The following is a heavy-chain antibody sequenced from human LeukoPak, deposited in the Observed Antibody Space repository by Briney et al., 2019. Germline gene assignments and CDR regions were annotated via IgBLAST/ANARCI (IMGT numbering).Heavy chain of an antibody. CDR3: ARGTPYCSSASCYNY. Sequence: SVKVSCKASGGTFSSYAISWVRQAPGQGLEWMGGIIPIFGTANYAQKFQGRVTITADESTSTAYMELSSLRSEDTAVYYCARGTPYCSSASCYNYWGQGTLVTVSS. J-gene: IGHJ4*02. D-gene: IGHD2-2*02. CDR2: IIPIFGTA. V-gene: IGHV1-69*13. CDR1: GGTFSSYA.